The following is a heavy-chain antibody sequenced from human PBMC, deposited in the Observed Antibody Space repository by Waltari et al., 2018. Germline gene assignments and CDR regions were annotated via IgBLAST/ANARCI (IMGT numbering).Heavy chain of an antibody. Sequence: QVQLQESGPGLVKPSQTLSLTCTVSGGSISSGGYYWSWIRQHPGKGLEWIGYIYYSGSTYYNPSLKSRVTISVDTSKNQFSLKLSSLRSEDTAVYYCATGVPTYYDILTGMGAFDIWGQGTMVTVSS. CDR3: ATGVPTYYDILTGMGAFDI. D-gene: IGHD3-9*01. CDR2: IYYSGST. V-gene: IGHV4-31*03. CDR1: GGSISSGGYY. J-gene: IGHJ3*02.